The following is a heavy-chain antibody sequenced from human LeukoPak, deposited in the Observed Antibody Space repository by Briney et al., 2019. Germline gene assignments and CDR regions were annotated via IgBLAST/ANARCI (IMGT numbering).Heavy chain of an antibody. CDR3: ARARSYAFDI. Sequence: GSLRLSCAASGFTFSSYAMHWVRQAPGKGLEWVAVISYDGSNKYYADSVKGRFTISRDNSKNTLYLQMNSLRAEDTAVYYCARARSYAFDIWGQGTMVTVSS. V-gene: IGHV3-30*04. CDR2: ISYDGSNK. J-gene: IGHJ3*02. CDR1: GFTFSSYA.